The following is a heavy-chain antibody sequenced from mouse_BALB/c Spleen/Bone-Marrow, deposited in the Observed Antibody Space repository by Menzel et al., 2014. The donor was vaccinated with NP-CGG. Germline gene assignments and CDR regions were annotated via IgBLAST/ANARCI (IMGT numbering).Heavy chain of an antibody. J-gene: IGHJ4*01. CDR3: ARRTAYAMDY. CDR2: ISNGGGST. D-gene: IGHD1-2*01. CDR1: GFTFSDYY. V-gene: IGHV5-12*02. Sequence: EVKVVESGGGLVQPGGSLKLSCATSGFTFSDYYMYWVRQTPEKRLEWVAYISNGGGSTYYPDTVKGRFTISRYNAKNPLYLQMSRLKSEDTAMYYCARRTAYAMDYWGQGTSVTVSS.